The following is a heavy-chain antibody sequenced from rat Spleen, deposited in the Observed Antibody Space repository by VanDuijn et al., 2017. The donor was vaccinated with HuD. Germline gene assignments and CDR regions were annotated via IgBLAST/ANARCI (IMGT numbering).Heavy chain of an antibody. CDR3: ARHETGYNYFDY. V-gene: IGHV5-25*01. D-gene: IGHD1-4*01. CDR1: GFTFSNYY. CDR2: ISPSGGST. J-gene: IGHJ2*01. Sequence: EVQLVESGGGLVQPGRSLKLSCAASGFTFSNYYMAWVRQAPTKGLEWVASISPSGGSTYYPDSVKGRFTISRDNAKSTLYLQMDSLRSEDTATYYCARHETGYNYFDYWGQGVMVTVSS.